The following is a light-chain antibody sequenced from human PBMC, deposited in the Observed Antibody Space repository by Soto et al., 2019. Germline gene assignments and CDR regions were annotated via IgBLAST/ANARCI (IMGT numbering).Light chain of an antibody. J-gene: IGLJ1*01. CDR2: DVN. V-gene: IGLV2-14*03. CDR3: SSLTSSSTLYV. Sequence: QAVVTQPASVSGSPGQSITISCTGTSSDVGSYNYVSWYQHHPGKAPKLMIYDVNNRPSGVSNRFSGSKSGNAASLTISGLHTEDEADYYCSSLTSSSTLYVFGTGTKLTVL. CDR1: SSDVGSYNY.